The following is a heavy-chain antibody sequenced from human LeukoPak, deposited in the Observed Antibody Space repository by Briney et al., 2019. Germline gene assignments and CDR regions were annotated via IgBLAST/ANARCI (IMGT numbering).Heavy chain of an antibody. CDR2: IYYSGNT. Sequence: SETLSLTCTVSGDSISTSNSYWGWIRQPPGKGLEWIGSIYYSGNTYYNASLKSRVTISVDTSKNQFSLKFTSVTAADTAVYYCARDFRGRYCSGGSCYSEADYWGQGTLVTVSS. V-gene: IGHV4-39*02. CDR3: ARDFRGRYCSGGSCYSEADY. CDR1: GDSISTSNSY. J-gene: IGHJ4*02. D-gene: IGHD2-15*01.